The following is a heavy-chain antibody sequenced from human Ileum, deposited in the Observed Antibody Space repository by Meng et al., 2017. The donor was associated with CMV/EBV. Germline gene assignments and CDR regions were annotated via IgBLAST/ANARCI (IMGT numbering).Heavy chain of an antibody. J-gene: IGHJ4*01. CDR1: GFTFSTYW. CDR3: ARDGGTYCTANSCLIDY. Sequence: GGSLRLSCAASGFTFSTYWMTWVRQAPGEGLEWVANIKEDGSEKFYVDSVKGRFTISRDNAKNSLYLQMNGLRAEDTAVYYCARDGGTYCTANSCLIDYWGHGTLVTVSS. CDR2: IKEDGSEK. D-gene: IGHD2-8*02. V-gene: IGHV3-7*01.